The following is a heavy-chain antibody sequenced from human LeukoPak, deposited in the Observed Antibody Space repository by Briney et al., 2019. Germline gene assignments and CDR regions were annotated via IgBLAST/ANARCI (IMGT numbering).Heavy chain of an antibody. CDR3: ARGPNSNWSGLDF. V-gene: IGHV3-74*01. Sequence: GGSLRLSCTASGFTVSSKYMSWVRQAPGKGLEWISRISPTGSTTSYADSVKGRFTVSRDNAKNTLYLQVNNLRAEDTAVYYCARGPNSNWSGLDFWGQGTLLTISS. CDR1: GFTVSSKY. J-gene: IGHJ4*02. CDR2: ISPTGSTT. D-gene: IGHD6-6*01.